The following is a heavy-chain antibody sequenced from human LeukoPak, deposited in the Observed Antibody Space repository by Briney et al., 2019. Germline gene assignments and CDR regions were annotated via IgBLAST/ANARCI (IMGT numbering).Heavy chain of an antibody. D-gene: IGHD4-17*01. J-gene: IGHJ4*02. V-gene: IGHV3-21*01. CDR1: GFTFSSYS. CDR2: ISSITSHI. CDR3: ARDYYGDYAFDY. Sequence: PGGSLRLSCAASGFTFSSYSMNWVRQAPGKGLEWVSSISSITSHIYYADSVKGRFTISRDNAKNSLYLQVNSLSAEDTAVYYCARDYYGDYAFDYWGQGTLVTVSS.